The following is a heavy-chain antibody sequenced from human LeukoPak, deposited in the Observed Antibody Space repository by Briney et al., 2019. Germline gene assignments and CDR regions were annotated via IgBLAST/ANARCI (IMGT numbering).Heavy chain of an antibody. V-gene: IGHV4-39*07. J-gene: IGHJ3*02. Sequence: PSETLSLTCTVFGGSINRSDSYWGWVRQSPGTGLEWIGAISYSGNTYSSPSVKSRVTISVDTSKNQFSLNLRSVTAADTAMYYCARDLDDVVERPGTFDIWGQGTMVIVSP. D-gene: IGHD2-15*01. CDR2: ISYSGNT. CDR1: GGSINRSDSY. CDR3: ARDLDDVVERPGTFDI.